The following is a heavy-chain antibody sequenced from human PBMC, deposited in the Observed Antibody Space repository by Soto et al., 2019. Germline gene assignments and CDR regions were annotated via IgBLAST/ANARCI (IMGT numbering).Heavy chain of an antibody. CDR2: IIPIFGTA. D-gene: IGHD5-12*01. Sequence: QVQLVQSGAEVKKPGSSVTVSCKASGGTFSSYTISWVRQAPGQGLEWMGGIIPIFGTANYAQKFQGRVTITAYESTSTAYMELSSLRSEDTAVYYCARGNHRWLQLWYFDLWGRGTLVTASS. J-gene: IGHJ2*01. V-gene: IGHV1-69*12. CDR3: ARGNHRWLQLWYFDL. CDR1: GGTFSSYT.